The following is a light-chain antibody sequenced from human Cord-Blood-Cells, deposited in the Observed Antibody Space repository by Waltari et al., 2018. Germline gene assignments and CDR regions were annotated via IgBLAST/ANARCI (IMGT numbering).Light chain of an antibody. CDR3: QQYYSTPRT. V-gene: IGKV4-1*01. CDR2: WAS. CDR1: LSVLYSSNNKNY. Sequence: DIVMTQSPDSLAVSLGERATTHCKSSLSVLYSSNNKNYLAWYQQKPGQPPKLLIYWASTRESGVPDRFSGSGSGTDFTLTISSLQAEDVAVYYCQQYYSTPRTFGQGTKVEIK. J-gene: IGKJ1*01.